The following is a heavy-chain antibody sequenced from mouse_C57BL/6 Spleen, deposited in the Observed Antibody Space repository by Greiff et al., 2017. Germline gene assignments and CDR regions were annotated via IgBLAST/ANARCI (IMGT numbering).Heavy chain of an antibody. D-gene: IGHD3-2*02. CDR3: ARSDSSGSPDY. CDR2: IHPNSGST. CDR1: GYTFTSYW. Sequence: QVQLQQPGAELVKPGASVKLSCKASGYTFTSYWMHWVKQRPGQGLEWIGMIHPNSGSTNYNAKFKSKATLTVDNSSSTAYMQLSSLTSEDSAVYYCARSDSSGSPDYWGQGTTLTVSS. V-gene: IGHV1-64*01. J-gene: IGHJ2*01.